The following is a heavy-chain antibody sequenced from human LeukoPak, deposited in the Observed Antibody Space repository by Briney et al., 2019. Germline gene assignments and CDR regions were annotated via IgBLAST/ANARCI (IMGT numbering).Heavy chain of an antibody. D-gene: IGHD1-26*01. J-gene: IGHJ4*02. CDR2: ISGSGGST. Sequence: PGGSLRLSCAASGFTFSSYAMSWVRQAPGKGLEWVSAISGSGGSTYYAGSVKGRFTISRDNSKNTLYLQMNSLRAEDTAVYYCAKAHSGSYGYYFDYWGQGTLVTVSS. CDR3: AKAHSGSYGYYFDY. CDR1: GFTFSSYA. V-gene: IGHV3-23*01.